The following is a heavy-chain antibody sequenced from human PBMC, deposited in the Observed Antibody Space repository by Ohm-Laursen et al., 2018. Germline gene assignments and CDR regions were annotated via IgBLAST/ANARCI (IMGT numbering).Heavy chain of an antibody. CDR2: ISENSGSI. V-gene: IGHV3-9*01. CDR1: GFTFYDYA. D-gene: IGHD3-10*01. Sequence: SLRLSCAASGFTFYDYAIHWVRQAPGKGLEWVAGISENSGSIGYADFVKGRFTISRDNAKNSLWLQMNSLRAEDTAFYYCTKVGGSEARYYFDYWGQGTLVTVSS. CDR3: TKVGGSEARYYFDY. J-gene: IGHJ4*02.